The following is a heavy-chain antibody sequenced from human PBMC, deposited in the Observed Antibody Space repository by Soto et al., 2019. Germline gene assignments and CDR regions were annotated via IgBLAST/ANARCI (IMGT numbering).Heavy chain of an antibody. J-gene: IGHJ4*02. CDR1: GFTADDYA. CDR2: ISSNSDTI. Sequence: DVQLVESGGGLXXXXXSLRLSCVASGFTADDYAMHWVRQAPGKGLEWVSGISSNSDTIDYADSVKGRFTISRDNAKNALVLQMNSLRPEDTALYYCAKDMKWGGMTTIHYFDSWGQGTLVTVSS. CDR3: AKDMKWGGMTTIHYFDS. V-gene: IGHV3-9*02. D-gene: IGHD4-17*01.